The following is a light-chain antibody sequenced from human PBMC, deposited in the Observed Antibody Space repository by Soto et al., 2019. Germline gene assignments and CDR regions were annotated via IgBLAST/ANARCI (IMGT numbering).Light chain of an antibody. Sequence: QSVLTQPASVSGSPGQSITISCTGTSSDVGGYNYVSWYQQHPGKAPKLMIYEVSNRPSGVSNRFSGSKSGNTASLTISGLQAEDEADYYCSSYTRSRTGVFGTGTKGTVL. CDR1: SSDVGGYNY. CDR3: SSYTRSRTGV. CDR2: EVS. J-gene: IGLJ1*01. V-gene: IGLV2-14*01.